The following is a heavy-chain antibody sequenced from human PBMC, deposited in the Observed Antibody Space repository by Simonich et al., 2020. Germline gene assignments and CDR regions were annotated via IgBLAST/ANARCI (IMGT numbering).Heavy chain of an antibody. CDR3: ARGGVQYYYYYMDV. CDR1: GYTFTGYY. Sequence: QVQLVQSGAEVKKPGASVKVSCKASGYTFTGYYMHWVRQAPGQGLEGMGWTNPNRGGTNYAQKFQGRVTRTRDTSISTAYMELSRLRSDDTAVYYCARGGVQYYYYYMDVWGKGTTVTVSS. V-gene: IGHV1-2*02. J-gene: IGHJ6*03. D-gene: IGHD3-3*01. CDR2: TNPNRGGT.